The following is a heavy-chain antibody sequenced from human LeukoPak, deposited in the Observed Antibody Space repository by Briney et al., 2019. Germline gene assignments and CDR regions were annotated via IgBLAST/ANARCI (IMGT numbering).Heavy chain of an antibody. V-gene: IGHV3-21*01. CDR2: ITSGTTYI. Sequence: PGGSLRLSCAASGFTFSDYNMNWVRQSPEKGLEWVSSITSGTTYIYYADSVKGRFTISRDNAKNSLYLQMNSLRAEDTAVYYCARDGGYSSGWYEGDFDYWGQGTLVTVSS. CDR1: GFTFSDYN. J-gene: IGHJ4*02. D-gene: IGHD6-19*01. CDR3: ARDGGYSSGWYEGDFDY.